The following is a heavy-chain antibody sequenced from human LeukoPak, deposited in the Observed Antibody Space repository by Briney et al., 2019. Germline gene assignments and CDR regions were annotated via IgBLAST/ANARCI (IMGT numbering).Heavy chain of an antibody. V-gene: IGHV1-18*01. CDR3: ARRLERHHGFDY. J-gene: IGHJ4*02. Sequence: GASVKVSCKASGYTFTNYGISWVRQAPGQGLEWVGWISAYNGNTKYAQKLQGRVTMTTDTSASTAYMELRSLRSDDTAMYYCARRLERHHGFDYWGQGTLVTVSS. CDR1: GYTFTNYG. D-gene: IGHD1-1*01. CDR2: ISAYNGNT.